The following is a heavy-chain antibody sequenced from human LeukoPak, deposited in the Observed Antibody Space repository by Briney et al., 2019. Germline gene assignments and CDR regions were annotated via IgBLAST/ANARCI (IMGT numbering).Heavy chain of an antibody. Sequence: GASVKVSCKASGYTFTSYGISWVRQAPGQGLEWMGWISAYNGNTNYAQKLQGRVTITTDTSTSTAYMELRSLRSDDTAVYYCVREGGSSGYYFFHYWGQGTLVTVSS. D-gene: IGHD3-22*01. CDR1: GYTFTSYG. CDR2: ISAYNGNT. J-gene: IGHJ4*02. V-gene: IGHV1-18*01. CDR3: VREGGSSGYYFFHY.